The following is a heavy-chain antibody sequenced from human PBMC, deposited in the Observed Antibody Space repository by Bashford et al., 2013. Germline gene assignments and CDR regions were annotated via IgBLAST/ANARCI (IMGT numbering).Heavy chain of an antibody. CDR2: IDWDDDK. Sequence: WIRQPHGKALEWLALIDWDDDKYYSTSLKTRLTISKDTSKNQVVLTMTNMDPVDTATYYCARFYGDYGEGAFDIWGQGTMVTVSS. V-gene: IGHV2-70*01. CDR3: ARFYGDYGEGAFDI. J-gene: IGHJ3*02. D-gene: IGHD4-17*01.